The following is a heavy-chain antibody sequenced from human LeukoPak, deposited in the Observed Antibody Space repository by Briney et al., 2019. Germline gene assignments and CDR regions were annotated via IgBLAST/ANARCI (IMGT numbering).Heavy chain of an antibody. J-gene: IGHJ6*03. D-gene: IGHD3-10*01. V-gene: IGHV4-34*01. CDR1: GGSFSGYY. CDR2: INHSGST. Sequence: SETLSLTCAVYGGSFSGYYWSWIRQPPGKGLEWIGEINHSGSTNYNPSLKSRVTISVDTSKNQFSLKLSSVTAADTAVYYCARHANYGSEGAGYYYMDVWGKGTTVTISS. CDR3: ARHANYGSEGAGYYYMDV.